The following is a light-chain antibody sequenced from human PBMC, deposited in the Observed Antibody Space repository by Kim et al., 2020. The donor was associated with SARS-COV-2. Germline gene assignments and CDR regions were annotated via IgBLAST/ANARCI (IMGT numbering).Light chain of an antibody. J-gene: IGKJ2*01. CDR2: WAS. CDR1: QSVLYSSNNKNY. V-gene: IGKV4-1*01. Sequence: ATINCKSSQSVLYSSNNKNYLAWYQQKPGQPPKLLIYWASTRESGVPDRFSGSGSGTDFTLTISSLQAEDVAVYYCQQYYSTPRTFGQGTKLEI. CDR3: QQYYSTPRT.